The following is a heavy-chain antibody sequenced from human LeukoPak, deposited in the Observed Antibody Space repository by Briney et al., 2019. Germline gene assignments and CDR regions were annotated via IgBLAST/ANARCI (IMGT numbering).Heavy chain of an antibody. CDR2: ITPSGDST. J-gene: IGHJ4*02. CDR1: GDTFSSYY. Sequence: GASVTVSCKASGDTFSSYYMHWVRQAPGQGLEWMGIITPSGDSTNYAQKFQGRVTMTRDTSTSTVYMELSSLRSEDTAVYYCAREGFHGRELFPTFDYWGQGTLVTVSS. CDR3: AREGFHGRELFPTFDY. V-gene: IGHV1-46*01. D-gene: IGHD3-10*01.